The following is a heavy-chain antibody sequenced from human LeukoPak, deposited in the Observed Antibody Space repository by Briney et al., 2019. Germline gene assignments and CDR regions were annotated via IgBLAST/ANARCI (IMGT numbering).Heavy chain of an antibody. V-gene: IGHV1-2*06. D-gene: IGHD5-18*01. CDR1: GYTFTGYY. J-gene: IGHJ4*02. CDR2: INPNSGGT. Sequence: ASVKVSCKASGYTFTGYYMHWVRQAPGQGLEWMGRINPNSGGTNYAQKFQGRVTMTRDTSISTAYMELSRLRSDDTAVYYCGRETHSYGTGDYWGQGTLVTVSS. CDR3: GRETHSYGTGDY.